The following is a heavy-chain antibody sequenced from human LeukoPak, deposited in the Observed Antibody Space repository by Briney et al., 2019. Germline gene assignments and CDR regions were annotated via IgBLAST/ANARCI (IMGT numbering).Heavy chain of an antibody. D-gene: IGHD2-15*01. CDR1: GYTFIDYY. CDR2: INPRGGST. V-gene: IGHV1-46*01. CDR3: ARKFGGSGYYFDY. J-gene: IGHJ4*02. Sequence: ASVHVSCKAPGYTFIDYYIQWVRQAPGQGLEWMGTINPRGGSTRHAQRFQGRVTMTRDTSTSTLYMELSSLTSEDTAVYYCARKFGGSGYYFDYWGQGTLVTVSS.